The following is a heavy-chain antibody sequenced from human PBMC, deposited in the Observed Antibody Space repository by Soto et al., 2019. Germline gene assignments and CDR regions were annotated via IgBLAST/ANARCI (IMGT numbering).Heavy chain of an antibody. Sequence: QVQLVQSGAEVKKPGASVKVSCKASGYTFTSYAMHWVRQAPGQRLEWMGWINAGNGNTKYSQKFQGRVTITRDTPASTAYMELSSLRSEDTAVYYWARGLTMVRGVILDAFDIWGQGTMVTVSS. CDR3: ARGLTMVRGVILDAFDI. CDR1: GYTFTSYA. CDR2: INAGNGNT. J-gene: IGHJ3*02. D-gene: IGHD3-10*01. V-gene: IGHV1-3*01.